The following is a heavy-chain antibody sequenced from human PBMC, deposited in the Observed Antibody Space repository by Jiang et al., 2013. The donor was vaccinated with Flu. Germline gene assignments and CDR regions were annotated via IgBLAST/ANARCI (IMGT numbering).Heavy chain of an antibody. CDR2: TYYRSKWYN. CDR1: GDSVSSNSAA. CDR3: ACSSYGYYYYGMDV. J-gene: IGHJ6*02. D-gene: IGHD5-18*01. Sequence: QTLSLTCAISGDSVSSNSAAWNWIRQSPSRGLEWLGRTYYRSKWYNDYAVSVKSRITINPDTSKNQFSLQLNSVTPEDTAAYYCACSSYGYYYYGMDVWGQGTTVTVSS. V-gene: IGHV6-1*01.